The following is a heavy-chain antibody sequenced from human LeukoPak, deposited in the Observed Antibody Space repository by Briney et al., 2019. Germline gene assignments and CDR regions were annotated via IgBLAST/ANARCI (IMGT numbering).Heavy chain of an antibody. CDR1: GSTFSSYA. V-gene: IGHV3-7*01. CDR3: ALSSGYDYGVDY. CDR2: IKQDGSEK. J-gene: IGHJ4*02. Sequence: PGGSLRLSCAASGSTFSSYAMNWVRQAPGKGLEWVANIKQDGSEKYYVDSVKGRFTTSRDNAKNSLYLQMNSLRAEDTAVYYCALSSGYDYGVDYWGQGTLVTVSS. D-gene: IGHD5-12*01.